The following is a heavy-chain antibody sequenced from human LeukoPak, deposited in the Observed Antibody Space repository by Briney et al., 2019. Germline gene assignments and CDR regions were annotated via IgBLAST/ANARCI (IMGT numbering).Heavy chain of an antibody. V-gene: IGHV3-30*03. D-gene: IGHD3-10*02. CDR1: GFSFSNWA. CDR2: ISYDGSNK. J-gene: IGHJ6*02. CDR3: ARCSGYGMDV. Sequence: GGSLRLSCAASGFSFSNWAMSWVRQAPGKGLEWVAVISYDGSNKYYADSVKGRFAISRDNSKNTLYLQMNSLRAEDTAVYYCARCSGYGMDVWGQGTTVTVSS.